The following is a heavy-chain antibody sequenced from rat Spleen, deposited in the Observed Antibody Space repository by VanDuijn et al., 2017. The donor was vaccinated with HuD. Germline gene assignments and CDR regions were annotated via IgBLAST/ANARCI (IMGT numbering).Heavy chain of an antibody. Sequence: EVQLVESGGGLVQPGRSLKLSCSASGFTFSSFPMAWVRQAPKKGLEWVASIKYEDFTPYYGDSVMGRFTISRENAKSTLYLQLDSLRSEDTATYYCATDTFYDGTYYPGGFDYWGQGVMVTVSS. CDR1: GFTFSSFP. V-gene: IGHV5S10*01. CDR2: IKYEDFTP. CDR3: ATDTFYDGTYYPGGFDY. J-gene: IGHJ2*01. D-gene: IGHD1-12*02.